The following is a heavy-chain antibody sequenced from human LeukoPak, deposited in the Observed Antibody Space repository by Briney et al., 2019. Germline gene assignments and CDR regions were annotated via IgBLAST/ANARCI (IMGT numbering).Heavy chain of an antibody. D-gene: IGHD3-10*01. Sequence: SETLSLTCTVSGGSISSSSYYWGWIRQPPGKGLEWIGSIYYSGSTNYRPSLKSRVTISVDTSKNQFSLKLSSVTAADTAVYYCARGGYYGSGNDFRFDPWGQGTLVTVSS. CDR3: ARGGYYGSGNDFRFDP. CDR1: GGSISSSSYY. V-gene: IGHV4-39*07. CDR2: IYYSGST. J-gene: IGHJ5*02.